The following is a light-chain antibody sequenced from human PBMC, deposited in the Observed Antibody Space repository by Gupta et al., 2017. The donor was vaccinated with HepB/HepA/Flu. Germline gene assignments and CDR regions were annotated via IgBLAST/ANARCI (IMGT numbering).Light chain of an antibody. CDR3: QVWDSSSDLAA. CDR2: DDS. V-gene: IGLV3-21*03. Sequence: YVLTQPPSVSVAPGKTARFTCGGNNIGSKRVHWYQQKPGQAPVLVVYDDSDRPSGIPERFSGSNSGNTATLTISRVEAGDEADYYCQVWDSSSDLAAFGGGTKLTVL. J-gene: IGLJ3*02. CDR1: NIGSKR.